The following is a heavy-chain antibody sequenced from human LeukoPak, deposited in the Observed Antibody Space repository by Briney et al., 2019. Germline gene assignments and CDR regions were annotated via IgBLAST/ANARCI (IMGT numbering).Heavy chain of an antibody. CDR2: IYYSGST. V-gene: IGHV4-31*03. Sequence: PSQTLSLTCTVSGGSISSGNCYWSWIRQHPGKGLEWIGYIYYSGSTYYNPSLKSRVTISVDTSKNQFSLKLSSVTAADTAVYYCARVPSAVANDAFDIWGQGTMVTVSS. CDR3: ARVPSAVANDAFDI. J-gene: IGHJ3*02. CDR1: GGSISSGNCY.